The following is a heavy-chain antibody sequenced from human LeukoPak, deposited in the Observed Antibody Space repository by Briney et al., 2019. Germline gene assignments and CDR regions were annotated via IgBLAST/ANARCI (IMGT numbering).Heavy chain of an antibody. CDR1: GASIRNYY. J-gene: IGHJ4*02. Sequence: SETLSLTCTISGASIRNYYWSWIRQSPGKGLEWIGYIYYTGSTSYNSSLRSRITISMDTSKEQFSLKMGSVTAADTAVYYCARVAYCGGDCVSAAMHYFDDWGQGTLVTVSS. CDR3: ARVAYCGGDCVSAAMHYFDD. D-gene: IGHD2-21*02. V-gene: IGHV4-59*08. CDR2: IYYTGST.